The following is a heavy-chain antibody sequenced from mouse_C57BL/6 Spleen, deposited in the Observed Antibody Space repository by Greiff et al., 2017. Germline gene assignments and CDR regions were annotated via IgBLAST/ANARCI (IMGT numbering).Heavy chain of an antibody. CDR3: ARAGSSYGYWYFDV. CDR2: IHPYSGST. CDR1: GYTFTSYW. D-gene: IGHD1-1*01. Sequence: QVQLQQPGAELVKPGASVKLSCKASGYTFTSYWMHWVKQRPGQGLEWIGMIHPYSGSTNYNEKFKSTATLTVDKSSSTAYMQLSSLTSEDSAVXYCARAGSSYGYWYFDVWGTGTTVTVSS. J-gene: IGHJ1*03. V-gene: IGHV1-64*01.